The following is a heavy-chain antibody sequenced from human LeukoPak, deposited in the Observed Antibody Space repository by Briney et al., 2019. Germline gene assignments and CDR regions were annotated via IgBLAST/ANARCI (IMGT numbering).Heavy chain of an antibody. D-gene: IGHD2-15*01. V-gene: IGHV4-34*01. CDR3: ARVSFFRWASTRPSYYYYYMDV. Sequence: SETLSLTCAVYGGSFSGYYWSWIRQPPGKGLEWIGEINHSGSTNYNPSLKNRVTISVDTSKNQFSLKLSSVTAADTAVYYCARVSFFRWASTRPSYYYYYMDVWGKGTTVTISS. J-gene: IGHJ6*03. CDR1: GGSFSGYY. CDR2: INHSGST.